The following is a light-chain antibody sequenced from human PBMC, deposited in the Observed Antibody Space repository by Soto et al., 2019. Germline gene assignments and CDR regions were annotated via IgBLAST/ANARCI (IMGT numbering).Light chain of an antibody. CDR3: QKYNSAPWT. V-gene: IGKV1-27*01. CDR1: QVISNY. J-gene: IGKJ1*01. Sequence: DIQMTQSPSSLSASVGDRVTITCRASQVISNYLAWYQQKPGKVPKLLIYAASTLQSGVPSRFSGSGPGTDFTLTISSLQPEDVATYYCQKYNSAPWTFGQGTKVEIK. CDR2: AAS.